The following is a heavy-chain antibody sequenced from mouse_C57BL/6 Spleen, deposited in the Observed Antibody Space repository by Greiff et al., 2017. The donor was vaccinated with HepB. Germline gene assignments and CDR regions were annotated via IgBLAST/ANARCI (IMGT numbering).Heavy chain of an antibody. J-gene: IGHJ4*01. Sequence: EVQLQQSGPELVKPGASVKIPCKASGYTFTDYNMDWVKQSHGKSLEWIEDINPNNGGTIYNQKFKGKATLTVDKSSSTAYMELRSLTSEATAVYYCAAGITTAVSYAMDYWGQGTSVTVSS. CDR3: AAGITTAVSYAMDY. D-gene: IGHD1-1*01. V-gene: IGHV1-18*01. CDR2: INPNNGGT. CDR1: GYTFTDYN.